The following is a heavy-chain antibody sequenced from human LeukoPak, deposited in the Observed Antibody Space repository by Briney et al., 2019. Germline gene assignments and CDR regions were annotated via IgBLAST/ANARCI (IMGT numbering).Heavy chain of an antibody. Sequence: GESLKISCKGLGYDFSTYWNAWVRQRPGKGLEWMGIIYPGGSETRYDPSFQGQVTISTDRSTSTAYLQWSSLRASDTAMYYCARASRDGYNQNFDHWGQGTLVTVSS. V-gene: IGHV5-51*01. CDR3: ARASRDGYNQNFDH. CDR1: GYDFSTYW. J-gene: IGHJ4*02. CDR2: IYPGGSET. D-gene: IGHD5-24*01.